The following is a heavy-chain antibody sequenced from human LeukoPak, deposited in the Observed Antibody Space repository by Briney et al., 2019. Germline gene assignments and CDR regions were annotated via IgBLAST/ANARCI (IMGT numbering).Heavy chain of an antibody. D-gene: IGHD3-3*01. CDR3: ARELGDFWSGYYTGNGWFDP. Sequence: SETLSLTCTVSGGSISSYYWSWIRQPPGKGLEWIGYIYYSGSTNYNPSLKSRVTISVDTSKNQFSLELSSVTAADTAVYYCARELGDFWSGYYTGNGWFDPWGQGTLVTVSS. V-gene: IGHV4-59*01. CDR2: IYYSGST. CDR1: GGSISSYY. J-gene: IGHJ5*02.